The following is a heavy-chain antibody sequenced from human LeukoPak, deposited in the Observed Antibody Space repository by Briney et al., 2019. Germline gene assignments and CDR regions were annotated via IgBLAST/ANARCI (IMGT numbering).Heavy chain of an antibody. CDR1: GYTFTSND. J-gene: IGHJ5*02. D-gene: IGHD3-3*01. CDR3: ARGSENIRTYYDFWSGPARPDINWFDP. CDR2: MNPNSGNT. Sequence: ASVKVSCKXSGYTFTSNDINWVRQATGQGLEWMGWMNPNSGNTGYAQKFQGRVTITRNTSISTAYMELSSLRSEDTAVYYCARGSENIRTYYDFWSGPARPDINWFDPWGQGTLVTVSS. V-gene: IGHV1-8*03.